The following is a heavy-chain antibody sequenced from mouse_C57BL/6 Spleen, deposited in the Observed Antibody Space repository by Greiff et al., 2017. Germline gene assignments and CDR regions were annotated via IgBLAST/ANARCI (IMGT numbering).Heavy chain of an antibody. D-gene: IGHD1-1*01. CDR2: ISDGGSYT. Sequence: EVKLVESGGGLVKPGGSLKLSCAASGFTFSSYAMSWVRQTPEKRLEWVATISDGGSYTYYPDNVKGRFTISRDNAKNNLYLQMSHLKSEDTAMYYCAREGSSYYFYYWGQGTTLTVSS. CDR1: GFTFSSYA. V-gene: IGHV5-4*01. CDR3: AREGSSYYFYY. J-gene: IGHJ2*01.